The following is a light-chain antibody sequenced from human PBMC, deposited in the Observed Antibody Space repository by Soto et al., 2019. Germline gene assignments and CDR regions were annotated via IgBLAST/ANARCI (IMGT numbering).Light chain of an antibody. Sequence: EAVLTQSPATLSVSPGERATLSCRASQSVATNLAWYQQRPGQAPRLLIYGASKRAIGLPARFSGSGSGTEFTLTITSLQSEDFAVYYCQQYNNWPQTFGQGKKVEIK. CDR3: QQYNNWPQT. J-gene: IGKJ1*01. CDR2: GAS. CDR1: QSVATN. V-gene: IGKV3-15*01.